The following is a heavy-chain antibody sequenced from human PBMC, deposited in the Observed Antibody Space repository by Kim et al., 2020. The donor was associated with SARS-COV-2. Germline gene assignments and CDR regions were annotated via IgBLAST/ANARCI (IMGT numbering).Heavy chain of an antibody. Sequence: GESLKISCKGSGYSFTSYWIGWVRQMPGKGLEWMGIIYPGDSDTRYSPSFQGQVTISADKSISTAYLQWSSLKASDTAMYYCARRGRADYGGPTYYFDYWGQGTLVTVSS. CDR2: IYPGDSDT. CDR3: ARRGRADYGGPTYYFDY. J-gene: IGHJ4*02. D-gene: IGHD4-17*01. V-gene: IGHV5-51*01. CDR1: GYSFTSYW.